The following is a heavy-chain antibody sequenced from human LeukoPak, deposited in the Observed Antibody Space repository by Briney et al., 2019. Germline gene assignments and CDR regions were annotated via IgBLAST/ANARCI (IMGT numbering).Heavy chain of an antibody. CDR1: GLTFSNYG. V-gene: IGHV3-30*03. D-gene: IGHD3-22*01. CDR2: ISYDGSNT. J-gene: IGHJ4*02. CDR3: ARGPDSSGSYFDY. Sequence: GGSLRLSCAASGLTFSNYGMHWVRQAPGKGLEWVAIISYDGSNTYYADSVKGRFTISRDTSNNSLYLQMNSLRAEATAVYYCARGPDSSGSYFDYWGQGTLVTVSS.